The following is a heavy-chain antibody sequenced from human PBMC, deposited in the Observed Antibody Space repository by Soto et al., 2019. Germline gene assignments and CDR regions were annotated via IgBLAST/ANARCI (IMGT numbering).Heavy chain of an antibody. J-gene: IGHJ3*02. D-gene: IGHD1-26*01. V-gene: IGHV4-4*02. CDR1: SGSISSSNW. CDR2: IYHSGST. Sequence: SETLSLTCAVSSGSISSSNWWSWVRQPPGKGLEWIGEIYHSGSTNYNPSLKSRVTISVDKSKNQFSLKLSSVTAADTAVYYCARARWELPDDAFDIWGQGTMVTVSS. CDR3: ARARWELPDDAFDI.